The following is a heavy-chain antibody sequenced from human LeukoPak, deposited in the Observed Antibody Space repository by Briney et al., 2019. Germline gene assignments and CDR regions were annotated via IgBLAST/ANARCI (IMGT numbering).Heavy chain of an antibody. D-gene: IGHD5-18*01. Sequence: GGSLRLPCAASGFTFSYYALHWVRQAPGKGLEWVAFVSYHGSNRYYADSVKGRFTISRDDSKNTVSLQLNSLRTEDTAVYYCAREGYKYADYYCYYMDVWGEGTTVTVS. J-gene: IGHJ6*03. CDR1: GFTFSYYA. V-gene: IGHV3-30*01. CDR2: VSYHGSNR. CDR3: AREGYKYADYYCYYMDV.